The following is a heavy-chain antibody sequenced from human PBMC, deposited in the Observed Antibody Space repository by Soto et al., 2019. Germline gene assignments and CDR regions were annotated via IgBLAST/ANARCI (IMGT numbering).Heavy chain of an antibody. V-gene: IGHV4-34*01. Sequence: PSETLSLTCAVYGGSFSGYYWSWIRQPPGKGLEWIGEINHSGSTNYNPSLKSRVTISVDTSKNQFSLKLSSVTAADTAVYYCARGPNGSGSLYGMDVWGQGTTVTVSS. CDR1: GGSFSGYY. CDR2: INHSGST. J-gene: IGHJ6*02. D-gene: IGHD3-10*01. CDR3: ARGPNGSGSLYGMDV.